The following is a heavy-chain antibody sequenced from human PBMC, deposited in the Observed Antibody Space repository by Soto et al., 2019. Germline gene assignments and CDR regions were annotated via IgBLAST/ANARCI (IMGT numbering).Heavy chain of an antibody. CDR2: IYNSGST. D-gene: IGHD6-19*01. Sequence: NPSETLSLTCTVSGDSVSSGRYYWSWSRQPPGKGLEWIEYIYNSGSTNYKSSLKSRITISVDTSKNQFSLKLTSVTAADTAGYYCARSGAGSGWLGGQGTLVTVSS. CDR3: ARSGAGSGWL. V-gene: IGHV4-61*01. CDR1: GDSVSSGRYY. J-gene: IGHJ4*02.